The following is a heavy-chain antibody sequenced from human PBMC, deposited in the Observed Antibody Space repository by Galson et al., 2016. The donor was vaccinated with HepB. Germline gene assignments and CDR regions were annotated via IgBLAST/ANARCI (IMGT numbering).Heavy chain of an antibody. CDR3: ASDLRQYSGYDDSDD. V-gene: IGHV1-18*04. D-gene: IGHD5-12*01. CDR2: ISAYNGDT. CDR1: GYTFNIYG. Sequence: SVKVSCKASGYTFNIYGISWVRQAPGQGLEWMGWISAYNGDTSYAPKLQGRVTMTTDKPSTTAYMELRSLTSDDTAVYYCASDLRQYSGYDDSDDGGQGTRVTVSS. J-gene: IGHJ4*02.